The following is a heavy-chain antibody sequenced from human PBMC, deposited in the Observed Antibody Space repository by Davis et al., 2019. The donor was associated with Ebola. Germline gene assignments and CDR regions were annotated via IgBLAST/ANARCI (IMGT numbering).Heavy chain of an antibody. CDR2: ISSSGSTI. CDR1: GFTFSAYY. CDR3: ARGRRRELSFFDY. V-gene: IGHV3-11*01. D-gene: IGHD1-26*01. Sequence: PGGSLRLSCAASGFTFSAYYMSWIRQAPGKGLEWVSYISSSGSTIYYADSVKGRFTISRDNAKNSLYLQMNSLRAEDTAVYYCARGRRRELSFFDYWGQGTLVTVSS. J-gene: IGHJ4*02.